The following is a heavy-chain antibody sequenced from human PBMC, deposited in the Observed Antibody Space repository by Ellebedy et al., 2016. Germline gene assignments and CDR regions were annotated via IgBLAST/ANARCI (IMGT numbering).Heavy chain of an antibody. D-gene: IGHD4-17*01. CDR3: ARERNGDYGSYYFDS. V-gene: IGHV4-38-2*02. Sequence: SETLSLTXTVSAYSISSGNYWAWIRQPAGKGLEWIGRIHDSGSTYSSPSLRGRVTMSVGSSNNQFSLKLTSVTAADTAIYYCARERNGDYGSYYFDSWGQGTLVTVSS. CDR1: AYSISSGNY. CDR2: IHDSGST. J-gene: IGHJ4*02.